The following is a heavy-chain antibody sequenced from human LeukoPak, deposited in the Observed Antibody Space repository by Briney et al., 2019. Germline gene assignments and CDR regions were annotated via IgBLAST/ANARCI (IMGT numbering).Heavy chain of an antibody. D-gene: IGHD3-22*01. CDR3: ARDLGYYDAFDI. CDR1: GYTFTSYD. Sequence: ASVKVSCKASGYTFTSYDINWVRQATGQGLEWMGWMDPNSGNTGYAQKFQGRVTMTRNTSISTAYMELSSLRSEDTAVYYCARDLGYYDAFDIWGQGTMVTVSS. CDR2: MDPNSGNT. V-gene: IGHV1-8*01. J-gene: IGHJ3*02.